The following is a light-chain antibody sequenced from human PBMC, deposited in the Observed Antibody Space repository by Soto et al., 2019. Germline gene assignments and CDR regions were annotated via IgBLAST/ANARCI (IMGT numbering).Light chain of an antibody. CDR2: GAS. V-gene: IGKV1-39*01. CDR3: QQSYSTRMNT. CDR1: QNIDNY. Sequence: DTQMTQSPSSLSASVGDRVTITCRTSQNIDNYLNWYQQTPGKAPKLLIYGASNLQSGVPSRFSGSGSGTDFTLTINNLHPEDFAIYYCQQSYSTRMNTFGRGTKLEIK. J-gene: IGKJ2*01.